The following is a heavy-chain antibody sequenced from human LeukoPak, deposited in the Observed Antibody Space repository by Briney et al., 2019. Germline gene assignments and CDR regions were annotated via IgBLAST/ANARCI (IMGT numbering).Heavy chain of an antibody. V-gene: IGHV4-39*01. D-gene: IGHD3-3*01. CDR1: GDYISISNYY. Sequence: SETLSLTCSVSGDYISISNYYWGWIRQPPGKGRECNGKFYYNGKTYYNSSLKGQLTQTIYPSKNVFSPNLNSCTAADTTPYPCVRFYYSDFCGDRGWGKGIMVTVSS. J-gene: IGHJ4*02. CDR3: VRFYYSDFCGDRG. CDR2: FYYNGKT.